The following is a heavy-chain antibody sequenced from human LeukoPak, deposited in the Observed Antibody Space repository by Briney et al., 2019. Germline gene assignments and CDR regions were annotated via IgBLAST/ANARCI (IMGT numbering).Heavy chain of an antibody. Sequence: QPGGSLRLSCAASGFTFSSYEMNSVRQAPGKGLEWVSAISGSGGRTYYADSVKGRFTISRDNSKNTLYVQMNSLRAEDTAVYYCAKDHGSGWYLFDYWGQGTLVTVSS. CDR3: AKDHGSGWYLFDY. V-gene: IGHV3-23*01. CDR2: ISGSGGRT. J-gene: IGHJ4*02. D-gene: IGHD6-19*01. CDR1: GFTFSSYE.